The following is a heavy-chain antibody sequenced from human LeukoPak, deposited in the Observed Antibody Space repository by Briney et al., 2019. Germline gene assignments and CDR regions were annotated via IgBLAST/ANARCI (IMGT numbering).Heavy chain of an antibody. V-gene: IGHV4-61*02. CDR3: ASTGSSSLNWFDP. Sequence: PSETLSLTCTVSGGSISSGSYYWSWTRQPAGKGLEWIGRIYTSGSTNYNPSLKSRVTISVDTSKNQFSLKLSSVTAADTAVYYCASTGSSSLNWFDPWGQGTLVTVSS. D-gene: IGHD6-6*01. CDR1: GGSISSGSYY. J-gene: IGHJ5*02. CDR2: IYTSGST.